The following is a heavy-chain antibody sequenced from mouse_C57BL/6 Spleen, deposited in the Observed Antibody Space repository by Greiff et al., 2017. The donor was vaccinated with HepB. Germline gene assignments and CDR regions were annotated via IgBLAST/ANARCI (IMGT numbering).Heavy chain of an antibody. CDR1: GYTFTSYW. CDR2: TYPGNSDT. V-gene: IGHV1-5*01. J-gene: IGHJ1*03. Sequence: EVQLQQSGTVLVRPWASVKMSCKTSGYTFTSYWMHWVKQRPGQGLVWIGATYPGNSDTSYNQKFKGKAKLTAVTSAGTAYMELSSLTKEDSAVYYSTRGGAGYYGYFDVWGTGTTVTVSS. CDR3: TRGGAGYYGYFDV. D-gene: IGHD2-2*01.